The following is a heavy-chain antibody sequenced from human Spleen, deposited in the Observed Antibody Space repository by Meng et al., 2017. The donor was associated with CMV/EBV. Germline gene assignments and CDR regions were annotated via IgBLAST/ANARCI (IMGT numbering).Heavy chain of an antibody. Sequence: SFSGYYWSWIRQPPGKGLEWIGGINHSGSTNYNPSLRSRVTISVDTSKNQFSLKLSSVTAADTAVYYCARGHGVGSKILYYYYGMDVWGQGTTVTVSS. CDR1: SFSGYY. J-gene: IGHJ6*02. CDR3: ARGHGVGSKILYYYYGMDV. V-gene: IGHV4-34*01. D-gene: IGHD1-26*01. CDR2: INHSGST.